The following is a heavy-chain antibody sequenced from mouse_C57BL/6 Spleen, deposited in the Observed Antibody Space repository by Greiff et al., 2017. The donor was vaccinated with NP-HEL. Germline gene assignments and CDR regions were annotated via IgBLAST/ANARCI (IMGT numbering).Heavy chain of an antibody. J-gene: IGHJ2*01. CDR3: ARDYGNFDY. CDR2: ISDGGSYH. D-gene: IGHD2-1*01. V-gene: IGHV5-4*01. Sequence: DVQLVESGGGLVKPGGSLKLSCAASGFTFSSYAMSWVRQTPEKRLEWVATISDGGSYHYYPDNVKGRFTISRDNAKNNLYLQMSHLKSEDTAMYYCARDYGNFDYWGQGTTLTVSS. CDR1: GFTFSSYA.